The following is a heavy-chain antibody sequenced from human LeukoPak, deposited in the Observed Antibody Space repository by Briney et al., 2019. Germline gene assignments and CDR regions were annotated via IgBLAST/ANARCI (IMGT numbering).Heavy chain of an antibody. CDR2: IYYSGST. V-gene: IGHV4-59*01. CDR1: GGSISSYY. CDR3: ARVWDYGDYAGWFDP. D-gene: IGHD4-17*01. Sequence: PSETLSLTCTVSGGSISSYYWSWIRQPPGKGLEWIGYIYYSGSTNYNPSLKSRVTISVDTSKNQFSLKLSSVTAADTAVYYCARVWDYGDYAGWFDPWGQGTLVTVSS. J-gene: IGHJ5*02.